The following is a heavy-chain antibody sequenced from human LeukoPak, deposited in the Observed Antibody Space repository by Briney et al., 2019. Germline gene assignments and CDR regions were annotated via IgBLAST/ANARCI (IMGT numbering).Heavy chain of an antibody. V-gene: IGHV3-66*01. Sequence: GGSLRLSCAASGFTVSSNYMSWVRQAPGKGLEWVSVIYSGGSTYYADSVNGRFTISRDNSKNTLYLQMNSLRAEDAAVYYCARDAHDILTGYLGYWGQGTLVTVSS. J-gene: IGHJ4*02. CDR3: ARDAHDILTGYLGY. CDR1: GFTVSSNY. CDR2: IYSGGST. D-gene: IGHD3-9*01.